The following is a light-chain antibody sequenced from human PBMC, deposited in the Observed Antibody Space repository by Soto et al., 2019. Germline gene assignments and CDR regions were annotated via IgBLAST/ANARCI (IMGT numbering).Light chain of an antibody. CDR1: HSVSSN. CDR2: GAS. J-gene: IGKJ5*01. Sequence: EIVMTQSPATVSVSPGERATLSCRASHSVSSNLAWYQQKPGQAPRLLIYGASTRATGIPARFSGSGSGTGFTLTISSLQSEDFAVYYCQQYSSSPITFGQGTRLEIK. CDR3: QQYSSSPIT. V-gene: IGKV3-15*01.